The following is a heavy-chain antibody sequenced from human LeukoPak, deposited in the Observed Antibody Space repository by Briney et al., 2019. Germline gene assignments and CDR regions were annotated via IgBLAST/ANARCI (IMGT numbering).Heavy chain of an antibody. Sequence: GGSLRLSCAASGFTFSTYRMNWVRQAPGEGLEWVSYITSSSSTIYYADSVKGRFTISRDNARNSLYLQMNSLRAEDTAVYYCASRSQLGIKGYWYFDLWGRGTLVTVSS. D-gene: IGHD7-27*01. CDR3: ASRSQLGIKGYWYFDL. CDR1: GFTFSTYR. J-gene: IGHJ2*01. CDR2: ITSSSSTI. V-gene: IGHV3-48*04.